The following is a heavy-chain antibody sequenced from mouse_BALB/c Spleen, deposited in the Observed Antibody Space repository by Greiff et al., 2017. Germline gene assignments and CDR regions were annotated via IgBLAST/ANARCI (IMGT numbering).Heavy chain of an antibody. CDR1: GFTFSSFG. J-gene: IGHJ3*01. CDR3: ARNYYGSSYVRWFAY. V-gene: IGHV5-17*02. CDR2: ISSGSSTI. Sequence: EVQGVESGGGLVQPGGSRKLSCAASGFTFSSFGMHWVRQAPEKGLEWVAYISSGSSTIYYADTVKGRFTISRDNPKNTLFLQMTSLRSEDTAMYYCARNYYGSSYVRWFAYWGQGTLVTVSA. D-gene: IGHD1-1*01.